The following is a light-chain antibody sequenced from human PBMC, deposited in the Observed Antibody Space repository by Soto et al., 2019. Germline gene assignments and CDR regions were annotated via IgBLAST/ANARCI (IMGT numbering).Light chain of an antibody. Sequence: QSALTQPASVSGSPGQSITISCTGTSSDVGDYNYVSWYQQHPGKAPKLMIYEVSNRPSGVSYRFSGSKSGNTASLTISRLQAEDEADYYCSSYTSSSHVVFGGGTKLTVL. CDR1: SSDVGDYNY. V-gene: IGLV2-14*03. CDR2: EVS. CDR3: SSYTSSSHVV. J-gene: IGLJ2*01.